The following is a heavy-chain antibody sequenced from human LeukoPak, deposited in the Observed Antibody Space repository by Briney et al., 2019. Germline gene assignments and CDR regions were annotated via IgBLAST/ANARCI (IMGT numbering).Heavy chain of an antibody. CDR2: IKSSDTST. J-gene: IGHJ3*02. V-gene: IGHV3-11*01. CDR3: ARRGNMSSHAFDI. Sequence: PGGSLRLSCAASGFSFSDPYMSRIRQAPGQGLEWLSYIKSSDTSTFYADSVKGRFTVSRDNAKNSLYLQMNSLRAEDTAVYYCARRGNMSSHAFDIWGQGTVVTVSS. CDR1: GFSFSDPY. D-gene: IGHD2/OR15-2a*01.